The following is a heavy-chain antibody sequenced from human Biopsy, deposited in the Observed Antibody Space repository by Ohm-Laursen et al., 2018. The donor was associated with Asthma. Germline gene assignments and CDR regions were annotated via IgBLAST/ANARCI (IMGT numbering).Heavy chain of an antibody. V-gene: IGHV4-31*03. J-gene: IGHJ5*02. D-gene: IGHD4-17*01. CDR3: ARTTYGDDGFDP. Sequence: SQTLSLTCIVSGGSINIGDYYWSWIRQHPVKGLEWIGYIYYSGSTYYNPSLKSRVSISLDTSKNQFSLSLTSVTAADTAVYYCARTTYGDDGFDPWGQGTLVTVSS. CDR1: GGSINIGDYY. CDR2: IYYSGST.